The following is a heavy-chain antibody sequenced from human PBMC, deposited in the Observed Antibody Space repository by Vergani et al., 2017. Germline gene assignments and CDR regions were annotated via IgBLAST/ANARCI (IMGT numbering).Heavy chain of an antibody. D-gene: IGHD2-2*01. CDR2: INRNSGGT. Sequence: QVQLVQSGAEVKKPGASVKVSCKASGYTFTDYFMHWVRQAPGQGPEWMGWINRNSGGTNYAQKFQGRVTMTRNTTISTAYMELSNLRSDDTAVYYCARDGTSSNREYFDYWGQGTLVTVSS. V-gene: IGHV1-2*02. CDR3: ARDGTSSNREYFDY. CDR1: GYTFTDYF. J-gene: IGHJ4*02.